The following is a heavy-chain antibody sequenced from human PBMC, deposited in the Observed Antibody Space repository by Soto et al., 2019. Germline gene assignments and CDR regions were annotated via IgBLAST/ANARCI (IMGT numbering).Heavy chain of an antibody. CDR2: IIPVFGTP. Sequence: QVQLVQSGAEVKKPGSSVKVSCKASGGTFNSHAISWVRQAPGQGLEWMGGIIPVFGTPNYAQKFQGRVTITADESTSTAFMELSSLRSEDTAVYYCARQFCSGGRCYYYYGMDVW. J-gene: IGHJ6*01. CDR3: ARQFCSGGRCYYYYGMDV. D-gene: IGHD2-15*01. CDR1: GGTFNSHA. V-gene: IGHV1-69*01.